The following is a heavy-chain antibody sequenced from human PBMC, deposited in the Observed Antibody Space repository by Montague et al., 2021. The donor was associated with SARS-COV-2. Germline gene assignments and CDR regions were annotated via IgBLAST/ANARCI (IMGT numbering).Heavy chain of an antibody. J-gene: IGHJ4*02. V-gene: IGHV3-23*01. CDR1: GYRFSGYA. CDR3: AKRVVVTRYRYFDY. CDR2: IGASGNDT. Sequence: SLKLSCAASGYRFSGYALSWVRQAPGKGLERVSAIGASGNDTYYAASARGRFTSSRDNSKNMLYLQLNSLRAEDTAVYYCAKRVVVTRYRYFDYWGQGTLVTVSS. D-gene: IGHD2-21*02.